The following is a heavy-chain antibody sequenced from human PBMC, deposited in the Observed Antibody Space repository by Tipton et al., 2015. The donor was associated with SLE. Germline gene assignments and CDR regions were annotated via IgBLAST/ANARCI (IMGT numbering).Heavy chain of an antibody. V-gene: IGHV4-34*01. CDR3: ARSYGEGDFDY. Sequence: TLSLTCAVYGGSFSGYYWSWIRQPPGKGLEWIGEINHSGSTNYNPSLKGRVTISVDTSKNQFSLKLSSGTAADTAVYYCARSYGEGDFDYWGQGTLVTVSS. CDR2: INHSGST. J-gene: IGHJ4*02. D-gene: IGHD4-17*01. CDR1: GGSFSGYY.